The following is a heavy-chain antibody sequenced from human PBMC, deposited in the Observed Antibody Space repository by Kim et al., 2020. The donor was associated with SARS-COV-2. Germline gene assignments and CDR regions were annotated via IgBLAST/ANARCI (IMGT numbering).Heavy chain of an antibody. Sequence: GESLKISCKGSGYSFTSYWIGWVRQMPGKGLEWMGIIYPGDSDTRYSPSFQGQVTISADKSISTAYLQWSSLKASDTAMYYCARLSDGDYTERGGYYYYYGMDVWGQGTTVTVSS. D-gene: IGHD4-17*01. V-gene: IGHV5-51*01. J-gene: IGHJ6*02. CDR3: ARLSDGDYTERGGYYYYYGMDV. CDR2: IYPGDSDT. CDR1: GYSFTSYW.